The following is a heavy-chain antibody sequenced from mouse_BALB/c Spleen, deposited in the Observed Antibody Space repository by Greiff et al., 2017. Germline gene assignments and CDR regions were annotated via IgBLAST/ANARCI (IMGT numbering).Heavy chain of an antibody. CDR1: GFTFSSYA. V-gene: IGHV5-6-5*01. Sequence: EVKLVESGGGLVKPGGSLKLSCAASGFTFSSYAMSWVRQTPEKRLEWVASISSGGSTYYPDSVKGRFTISRDNARNILYLQMSSLRSEDTAMYYCARGRGITTGGIAYWGQGTLVTVSA. D-gene: IGHD2-4*01. CDR2: ISSGGST. CDR3: ARGRGITTGGIAY. J-gene: IGHJ3*01.